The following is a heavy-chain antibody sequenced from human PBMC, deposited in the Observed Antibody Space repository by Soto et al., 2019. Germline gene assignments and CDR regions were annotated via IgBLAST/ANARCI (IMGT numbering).Heavy chain of an antibody. V-gene: IGHV3-23*01. J-gene: IGHJ4*02. CDR3: AKGFSGHDYVLTY. Sequence: EVQLLESGGGLVQPGGSLRLSCASSGFTFSSYAMSWVRQAPGKGLEWVSAISGSGGSTYYADSVKGRFTISRDNSKNTLYLQMNTLRAEDTAVYYCAKGFSGHDYVLTYWGQGTLVIVSS. CDR1: GFTFSSYA. D-gene: IGHD5-12*01. CDR2: ISGSGGST.